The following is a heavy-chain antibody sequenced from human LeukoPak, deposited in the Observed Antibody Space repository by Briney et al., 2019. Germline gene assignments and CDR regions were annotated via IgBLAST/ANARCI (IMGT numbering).Heavy chain of an antibody. CDR3: AKRVVVGATSPYSDFQH. J-gene: IGHJ1*01. D-gene: IGHD1-26*01. CDR2: ISGIGDTT. CDR1: GFIFSSYA. V-gene: IGHV3-23*01. Sequence: GGSLRLSCAASGFIFSSYAMGWVRQAPGKGLEWVSAISGIGDTTRYADSVKGRFTISRDNSKNTLFLQMDSLRGEDTAVYYCAKRVVVGATSPYSDFQHWGQGTLVTVSS.